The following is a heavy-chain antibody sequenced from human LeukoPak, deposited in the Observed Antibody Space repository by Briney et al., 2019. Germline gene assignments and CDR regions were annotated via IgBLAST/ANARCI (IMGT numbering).Heavy chain of an antibody. V-gene: IGHV4-59*01. Sequence: SETLSLTCTVSGGSISSYYWSWIRQPPGKGLEWIGYIYYSGSTNYNPSLKSRVTISVDTSKNQFSLKLSSVTAADTAVYYCARDRHGGRYYYYGMDVWGQGTTVTVSS. CDR1: GGSISSYY. D-gene: IGHD4-23*01. CDR3: ARDRHGGRYYYYGMDV. CDR2: IYYSGST. J-gene: IGHJ6*02.